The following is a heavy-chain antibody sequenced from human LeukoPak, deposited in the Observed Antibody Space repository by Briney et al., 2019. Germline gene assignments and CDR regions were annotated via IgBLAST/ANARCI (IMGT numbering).Heavy chain of an antibody. CDR1: GGSISSGGYS. D-gene: IGHD3-10*01. CDR3: ARGRYYGSGSYYRNPRGYYFDY. V-gene: IGHV4-30-2*01. CDR2: IYHSGST. Sequence: ASQTLSLTRAVSGGSISSGGYSWSWIRQPPGKGLEWIGYIYHSGSTYYNPSLKSRVTISVDRSKNLSSLKLSSVTAADTTVYYCARGRYYGSGSYYRNPRGYYFDYWGQGTLVTVSS. J-gene: IGHJ4*02.